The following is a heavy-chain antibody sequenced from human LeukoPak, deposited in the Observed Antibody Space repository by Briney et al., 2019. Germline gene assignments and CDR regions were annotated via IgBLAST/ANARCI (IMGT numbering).Heavy chain of an antibody. D-gene: IGHD6-19*01. J-gene: IGHJ4*02. CDR1: GGSISNSGYY. Sequence: PSETLSLTCTVSGGSISNSGYYWGWIRQPPGKGLEWIGSIYYTGNTYYNPSLNSRVTISVDTSKNQFSLKLSSVTDADTATYYCARLTSGWYVIYWGQGTLVTVSS. V-gene: IGHV4-39*01. CDR2: IYYTGNT. CDR3: ARLTSGWYVIY.